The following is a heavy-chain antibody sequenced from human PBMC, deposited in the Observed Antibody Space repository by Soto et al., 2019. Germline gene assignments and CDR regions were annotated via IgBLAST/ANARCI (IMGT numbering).Heavy chain of an antibody. J-gene: IGHJ6*02. CDR1: GFTFTSYW. CDR3: ARQAAAGKYYYAMDV. Sequence: GESLKISCKGSGFTFTSYWIGWVRQMPGKGLEGMVIIYPGDSDTRYSPSLQGQVTISADKSINTTYLQWSSLKASDTAIYYCARQAAAGKYYYAMDVWGQGTTVTVSS. V-gene: IGHV5-51*01. D-gene: IGHD6-13*01. CDR2: IYPGDSDT.